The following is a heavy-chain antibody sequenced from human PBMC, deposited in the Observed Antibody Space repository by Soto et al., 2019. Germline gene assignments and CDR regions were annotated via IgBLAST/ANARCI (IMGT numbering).Heavy chain of an antibody. D-gene: IGHD2-15*01. CDR3: AREVRGGFTGIFDQ. CDR2: IYTDGTT. J-gene: IGHJ4*02. V-gene: IGHV4-4*07. Sequence: QVQLQGSGPGQVKPSETLSLTYTVSGDSISDYFYWSWIRQPAGKGLEWIGRIYTDGTTKYNPSLTSRVTLSLDKSKNQFSRRLSSVTAADTAVYYFAREVRGGFTGIFDQWGRGSRVTVSS. CDR1: GDSISDYFY.